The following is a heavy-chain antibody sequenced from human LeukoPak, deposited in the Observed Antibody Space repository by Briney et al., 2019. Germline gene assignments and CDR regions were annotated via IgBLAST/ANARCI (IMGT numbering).Heavy chain of an antibody. V-gene: IGHV4-59*01. CDR1: GGSISSYY. J-gene: IGHJ4*02. Sequence: PSETLSLTCTVSGGSISSYYWSWIRQPPGKGLEWIGYIYYSGSTNYNPSLKSRVTISVDTSKNQFSLKLSSVTAADTAVYYCARGGQWLYSDYWGQGTLVTVSS. D-gene: IGHD5-24*01. CDR3: ARGGQWLYSDY. CDR2: IYYSGST.